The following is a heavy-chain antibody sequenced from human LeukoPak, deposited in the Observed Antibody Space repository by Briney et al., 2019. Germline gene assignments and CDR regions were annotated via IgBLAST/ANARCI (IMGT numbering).Heavy chain of an antibody. V-gene: IGHV1-46*01. J-gene: IGHJ5*02. CDR2: INPSAGST. Sequence: ASVKVSCKASGYTFIHYWMHWVRQAPGQGLEWMGIINPSAGSTRYAQKFQGRVTMTRDTSTRTVYMELSSLRSEDTAVYYCAREGGIAAADEGWFDPWGQGTLVTVSS. CDR1: GYTFIHYW. CDR3: AREGGIAAADEGWFDP. D-gene: IGHD6-13*01.